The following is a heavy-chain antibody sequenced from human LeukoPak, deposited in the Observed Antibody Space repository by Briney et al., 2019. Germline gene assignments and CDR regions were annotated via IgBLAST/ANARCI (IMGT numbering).Heavy chain of an antibody. J-gene: IGHJ5*02. CDR1: RYTFTSSG. Sequence: GASLKLSCTASRYTFTSSGISCVREAPGPRVKWRGWFGAYNGNTTYAQQLQGRVTMTTDTSTSTAYMERRSLRSDDTAVYYCARVPHRIYSSSWFGIRWFGPWGQGTLVTLSS. V-gene: IGHV1-18*01. CDR2: FGAYNGNT. CDR3: ARVPHRIYSSSWFGIRWFGP. D-gene: IGHD6-13*01.